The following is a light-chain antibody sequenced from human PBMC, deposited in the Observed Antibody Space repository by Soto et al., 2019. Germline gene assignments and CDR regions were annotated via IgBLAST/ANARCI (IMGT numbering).Light chain of an antibody. Sequence: DIQMTQSPSSLSASVGDRVTITCRASQGISTYLNWYQQKPGKAPKLLIYAASSLQSGVPSRFSGSESETDFTLTIRSLQPDDFATYSCQQSYSTPWTLGQGTKVDTK. CDR1: QGISTY. J-gene: IGKJ1*01. CDR3: QQSYSTPWT. CDR2: AAS. V-gene: IGKV1-39*01.